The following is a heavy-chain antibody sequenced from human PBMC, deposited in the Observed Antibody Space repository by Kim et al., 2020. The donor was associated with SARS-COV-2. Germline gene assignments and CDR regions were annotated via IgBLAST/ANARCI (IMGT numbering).Heavy chain of an antibody. CDR2: IWYDGSNK. CDR1: GFTFSSYG. V-gene: IGHV3-33*01. Sequence: GGSLRLSCAASGFTFSSYGMHWVRQAPGKGLEWVAVIWYDGSNKYYADSVKGRFTISRDNSKNTLYLQMNSLRAEDTAVYYCARDLRARMVRGPNLWGQGTLVTVSS. CDR3: ARDLRARMVRGPNL. J-gene: IGHJ4*02. D-gene: IGHD3-10*01.